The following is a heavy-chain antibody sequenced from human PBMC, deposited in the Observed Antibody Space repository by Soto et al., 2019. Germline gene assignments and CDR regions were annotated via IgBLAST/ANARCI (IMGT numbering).Heavy chain of an antibody. CDR3: ARCHYDSSGYHFYYFDF. CDR1: GGSVRSGSFY. J-gene: IGHJ4*02. V-gene: IGHV4-61*01. Sequence: QVQLQESGPGLVKPSETLSLTCTVSGGSVRSGSFYWSWVRQPPGKGLEWIAYIYYSGSTNYNPSLKSRVTISVDTSKNQFSLKLSSVTAADTAVYYCARCHYDSSGYHFYYFDFWGQGTLVTVS. CDR2: IYYSGST. D-gene: IGHD3-22*01.